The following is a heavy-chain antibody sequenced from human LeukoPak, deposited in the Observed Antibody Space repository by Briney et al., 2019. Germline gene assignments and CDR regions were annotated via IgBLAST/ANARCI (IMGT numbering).Heavy chain of an antibody. Sequence: PSETLSLTCTVSGGSISSYYWSWIRQPPGKGLEWIGYIYYSGSTNYNPSLKSRVTMSVDTSKNQFSLKLSSVTAADTAVYYCARMTTPSATGIWGQGTMVTVSS. CDR1: GGSISSYY. J-gene: IGHJ3*02. V-gene: IGHV4-59*12. CDR2: IYYSGST. CDR3: ARMTTPSATGI. D-gene: IGHD4-17*01.